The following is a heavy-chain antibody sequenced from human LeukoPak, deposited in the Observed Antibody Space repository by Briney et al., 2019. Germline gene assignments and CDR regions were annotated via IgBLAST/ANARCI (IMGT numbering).Heavy chain of an antibody. J-gene: IGHJ5*02. CDR2: ISSSNSI. CDR1: RFTSSSYT. CDR3: ARDREGDYIWGSYRPDWFDR. Sequence: GGSLRLSCAASRFTSSSYTMNWVRQAPGKGLEWVSSISSSNSIYYADSVKGRFPITRDNAKNSLYLQMHSLRAEDTAVYYCARDREGDYIWGSYRPDWFDRWGQGTLVTVSS. V-gene: IGHV3-21*01. D-gene: IGHD3-16*02.